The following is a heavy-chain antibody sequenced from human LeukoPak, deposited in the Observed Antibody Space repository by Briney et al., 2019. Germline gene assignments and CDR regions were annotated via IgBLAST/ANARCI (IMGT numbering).Heavy chain of an antibody. CDR1: GGSISSTNYF. J-gene: IGHJ3*01. CDR2: IDYSGSA. Sequence: SQTLPLTCTVSGGSISSTNYFWSWVRQSPGKALEWIAYIDYSGSAHYNPSLRSRSIISINTSKNQFALTMTSMTAADTAVYYCAREVNIVSDSDAFDVWGQGTMVIVSS. D-gene: IGHD2/OR15-2a*01. CDR3: AREVNIVSDSDAFDV. V-gene: IGHV4-30-4*01.